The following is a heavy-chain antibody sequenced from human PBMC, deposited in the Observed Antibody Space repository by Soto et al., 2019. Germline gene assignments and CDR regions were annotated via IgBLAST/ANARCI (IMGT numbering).Heavy chain of an antibody. CDR1: GFTFYDYG. Sequence: PWRSLRLSCAASGFTFYDYGMSRVRQAPGKGLEWVSGINWNGGSTGYADSVKGRFTISRDNAKNSLYLQMNSLRAEDTALYHCARDRGSSWYGNYYYYMDVWGKGTTVTVSS. CDR2: INWNGGST. CDR3: ARDRGSSWYGNYYYYMDV. V-gene: IGHV3-20*01. J-gene: IGHJ6*03. D-gene: IGHD6-13*01.